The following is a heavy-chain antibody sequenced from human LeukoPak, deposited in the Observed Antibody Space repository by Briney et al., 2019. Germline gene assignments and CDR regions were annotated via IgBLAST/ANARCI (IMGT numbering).Heavy chain of an antibody. CDR1: GFTFSSYA. CDR2: ISGSGGST. V-gene: IGHV3-23*01. D-gene: IGHD6-19*01. CDR3: AKDRYPGIAVAVGDY. Sequence: GGSLRLSCAASGFTFSSYAMSWVRQAPGKGLEWVSAISGSGGSTYYADSVKGRFTISRDNSKNTLYLQMNSLRAEDTAVYYCAKDRYPGIAVAVGDYWGQATLVTVSS. J-gene: IGHJ4*02.